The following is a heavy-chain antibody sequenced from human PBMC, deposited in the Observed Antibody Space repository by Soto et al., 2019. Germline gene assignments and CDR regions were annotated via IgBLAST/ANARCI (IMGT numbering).Heavy chain of an antibody. CDR1: GYRFTSYW. CDR2: IYPGDSDT. J-gene: IGHJ6*02. Sequence: GESLKISWKGFGYRFTSYWIVWVRQMPGKGLEWMGIIYPGDSDTRYSPSFQGQVTISADKSISTAYLQWSSLKASDTAMYYCARITFGGVIAPYGMDVWGQGTTVTVSS. V-gene: IGHV5-51*01. D-gene: IGHD3-16*02. CDR3: ARITFGGVIAPYGMDV.